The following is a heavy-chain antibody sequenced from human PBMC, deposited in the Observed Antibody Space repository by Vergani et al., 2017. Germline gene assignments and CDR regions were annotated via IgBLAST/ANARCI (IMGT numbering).Heavy chain of an antibody. D-gene: IGHD3-22*01. CDR1: GFTFTSSA. V-gene: IGHV1-58*02. Sequence: QLVQSGAEVKKPGTSVKVSCKASGFTFTSSAMQWVRQARGQRLEWIGWIVVGSGNTNYAQKFQERVTITRDMSTSTAYRELSSLRSEDTAVYYCAAYSSGYFNDAFDIWGQGTMVIVSS. CDR2: IVVGSGNT. J-gene: IGHJ3*02. CDR3: AAYSSGYFNDAFDI.